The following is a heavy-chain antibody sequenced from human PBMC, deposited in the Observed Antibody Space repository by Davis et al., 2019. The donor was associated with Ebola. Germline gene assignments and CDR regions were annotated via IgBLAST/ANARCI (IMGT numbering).Heavy chain of an antibody. CDR3: ARRLMDCSGGSCYVSLGDY. CDR1: GFTFSSYA. Sequence: PGGSLRLSCAASGFTFSSYAMHWVRQAPGKGLEWVAVISYDGSNKYYADSVKGRFTISRDNAKNSLYLQMNSLRAEDTAVYYCARRLMDCSGGSCYVSLGDYWGQGTLVTVSS. V-gene: IGHV3-30-3*01. CDR2: ISYDGSNK. J-gene: IGHJ4*02. D-gene: IGHD2-15*01.